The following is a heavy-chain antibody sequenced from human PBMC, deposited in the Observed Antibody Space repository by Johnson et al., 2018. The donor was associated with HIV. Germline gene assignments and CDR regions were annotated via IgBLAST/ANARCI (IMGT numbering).Heavy chain of an antibody. V-gene: IGHV3-30*19. CDR1: GFTFSSYG. D-gene: IGHD6-19*01. CDR3: AKPQLLADDIFNF. CDR2: ISYDGSNK. J-gene: IGHJ3*01. Sequence: VQLVESGGGVVQPGGSLRLSCAASGFTFSSYGMHWVRQAPGKGLEWVAVISYDGSNKYYADSVKGRFTISRDNSKNTLYLQMNSLRAEDTAVYYCAKPQLLADDIFNFWGQGTMVIVSS.